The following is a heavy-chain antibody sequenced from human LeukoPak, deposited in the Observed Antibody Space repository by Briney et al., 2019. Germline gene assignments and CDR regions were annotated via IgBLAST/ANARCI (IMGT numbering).Heavy chain of an antibody. J-gene: IGHJ3*02. CDR1: GGSISSYY. V-gene: IGHV4-59*01. Sequence: SETLSLTCTVSGGSISSYYWSWIRQPPGKGLEWIGYIYYSGSTNYNPSLKSRVTISVDTSKNQFSLKLSSVTAADTAVYYCARDRNLRGHGSYYGQGGPEAFDIWGQGTMVTVSS. D-gene: IGHD1-26*01. CDR2: IYYSGST. CDR3: ARDRNLRGHGSYYGQGGPEAFDI.